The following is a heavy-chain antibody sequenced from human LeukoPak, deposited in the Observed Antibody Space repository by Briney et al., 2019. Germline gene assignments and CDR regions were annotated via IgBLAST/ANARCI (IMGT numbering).Heavy chain of an antibody. Sequence: GGSLRLSCAASGFTFSIYSLNWVRQAPGKGLEWVSYISSRSSPIYYADSVKGRFTISRDNAKNSVYLQMNSLRAEDTAVYYCARFPGSAEYPHYYYMDVWGKGTTVTVSS. D-gene: IGHD2-15*01. CDR1: GFTFSIYS. CDR3: ARFPGSAEYPHYYYMDV. CDR2: ISSRSSPI. J-gene: IGHJ6*03. V-gene: IGHV3-48*01.